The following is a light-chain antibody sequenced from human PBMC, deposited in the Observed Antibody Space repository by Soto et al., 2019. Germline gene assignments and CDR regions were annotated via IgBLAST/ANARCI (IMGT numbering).Light chain of an antibody. V-gene: IGLV2-14*01. CDR3: SSYTDSSTLFV. J-gene: IGLJ1*01. Sequence: QSVLTQPASVSGSPGQTITISCTGTNSDVGNSDYVSWYQHHPGKAPKLMMFEVSNRPSGISDRFSGSKSGNTASLTISGLQAEDDAYYYCSSYTDSSTLFVFGTGTKVTV. CDR1: NSDVGNSDY. CDR2: EVS.